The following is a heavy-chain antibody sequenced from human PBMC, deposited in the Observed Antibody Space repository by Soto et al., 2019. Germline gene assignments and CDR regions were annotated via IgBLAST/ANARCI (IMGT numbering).Heavy chain of an antibody. CDR3: AKAGGGFLEWFYDC. V-gene: IGHV3-30*18. J-gene: IGHJ4*02. CDR1: GFTFSSYG. D-gene: IGHD3-3*01. CDR2: ISYDGSNK. Sequence: QVQLVESGGGVVQPGRSLRLSCAASGFTFSSYGMHWVCQAPGKGLEWVAVISYDGSNKYYADSVKGRFTIARDNSKNTLYLQMNSLRAEDTAVYYCAKAGGGFLEWFYDCWGQGTLVTVSS.